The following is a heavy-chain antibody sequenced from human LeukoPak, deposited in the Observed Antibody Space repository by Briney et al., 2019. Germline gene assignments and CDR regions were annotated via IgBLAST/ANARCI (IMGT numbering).Heavy chain of an antibody. CDR1: GYTFTSYD. CDR2: MNPNSGNT. CDR3: TRVPSRTYYDFWRASGAPNWFDP. Sequence: ASVTVSCKASGYTFTSYDINWVRQAAGQGLEWMGWMNPNSGNTGYAQKFQGRVTITRNTSISTAYMELSSLRSEDTAVYYCTRVPSRTYYDFWRASGAPNWFDPWGQGTLVTVSS. D-gene: IGHD3-3*01. J-gene: IGHJ5*02. V-gene: IGHV1-8*03.